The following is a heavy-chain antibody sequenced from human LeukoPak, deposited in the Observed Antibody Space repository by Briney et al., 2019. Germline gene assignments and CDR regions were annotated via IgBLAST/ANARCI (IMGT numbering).Heavy chain of an antibody. CDR2: ISYDGSNK. D-gene: IGHD3-10*01. J-gene: IGHJ4*02. CDR3: ARAGLPWFGELFRFDY. Sequence: GGSLRLSCAASGFTFSSYAMHWVRQAPGKGLEWVAVISYDGSNKYYADSVKGRFTISRDNSKNTLYLQMNSLRAEDTAVYYCARAGLPWFGELFRFDYWGQGTLVTVSS. CDR1: GFTFSSYA. V-gene: IGHV3-30*04.